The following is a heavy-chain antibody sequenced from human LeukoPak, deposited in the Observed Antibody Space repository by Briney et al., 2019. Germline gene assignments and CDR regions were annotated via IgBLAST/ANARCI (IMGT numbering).Heavy chain of an antibody. CDR1: GGSFSGYY. CDR2: INHSGST. V-gene: IGHV4-34*01. Sequence: SETLSLTCAVYGGSFSGYYWSWIRQPPGKGLEWFGEINHSGSTNYNPSLKSRVTTSVDTSKNQVSLNVSSVTAADTAVYYCARGRITAAGYYYYYGMDVWGQGTTVTVSS. CDR3: ARGRITAAGYYYYYGMDV. J-gene: IGHJ6*02. D-gene: IGHD6-13*01.